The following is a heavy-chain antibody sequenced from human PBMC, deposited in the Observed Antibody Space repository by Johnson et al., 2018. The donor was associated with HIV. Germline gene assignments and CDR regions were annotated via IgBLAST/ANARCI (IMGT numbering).Heavy chain of an antibody. J-gene: IGHJ3*02. D-gene: IGHD2-2*01. CDR2: ISYDGSNK. CDR1: GFTFSSYA. Sequence: VQLVESGGGVVRPGGSLRLSCAASGFTFSSYAMHWVRQAPGKGLEWVAVISYDGSNKYYADSVKGRFTISRDNSKNSLYLQMNSRGAEDTAVYYCARNGLIPAAKGVAFDIWGQGTTVTVSS. V-gene: IGHV3-30-3*01. CDR3: ARNGLIPAAKGVAFDI.